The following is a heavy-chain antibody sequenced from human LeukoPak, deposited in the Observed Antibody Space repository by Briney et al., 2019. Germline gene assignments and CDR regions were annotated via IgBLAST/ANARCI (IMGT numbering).Heavy chain of an antibody. V-gene: IGHV3-9*01. J-gene: IGHJ4*02. CDR3: AKDATRHIAEAGDY. D-gene: IGHD6-13*01. CDR1: GFTFDDYA. CDR2: ISWNSGSI. Sequence: PGRSLRLSCAASGFTFDDYAMHWVRQAPGKGLEWVSGISWNSGSIGYADSVKGRFTISRDNAKNSLYLQMNSLRAEDTALYYCAKDATRHIAEAGDYWGQGTLVTVSS.